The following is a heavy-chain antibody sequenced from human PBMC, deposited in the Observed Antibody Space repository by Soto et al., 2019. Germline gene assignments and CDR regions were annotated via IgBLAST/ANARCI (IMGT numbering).Heavy chain of an antibody. D-gene: IGHD3-3*01. CDR3: ARSPQYYTPGSSPFDY. V-gene: IGHV4-38-2*01. CDR1: SYVIESGHY. J-gene: IGHJ4*03. CDR2: IYDSGTT. Sequence: SETLSLTCVVSSYVIESGHYWGWVRQPPGKGLEWVGSIYDSGTTYYNPSLRSRVTISADTSKNQFSLSLTTVTAADTAVYYCARSPQYYTPGSSPFDYWGPGTMVTVSS.